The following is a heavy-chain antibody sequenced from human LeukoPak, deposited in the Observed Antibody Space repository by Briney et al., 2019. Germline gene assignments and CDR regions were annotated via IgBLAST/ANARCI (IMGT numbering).Heavy chain of an antibody. D-gene: IGHD4-23*01. Sequence: SGGSLRLSCAASGFTVSSNYMSWVRQAPGKGLEWVSVIYSGGSTYYADSVKGRFTISRDNSKNTLYLQMNSLRAEDTAVYYCAKDLFPSLNYGGNVIFDYWGQGTLVTVSS. J-gene: IGHJ4*02. CDR1: GFTVSSNY. CDR2: IYSGGST. CDR3: AKDLFPSLNYGGNVIFDY. V-gene: IGHV3-66*01.